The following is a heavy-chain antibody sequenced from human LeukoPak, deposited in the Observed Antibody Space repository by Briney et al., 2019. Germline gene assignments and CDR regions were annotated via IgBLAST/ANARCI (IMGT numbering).Heavy chain of an antibody. Sequence: PSETLSLTCTVSGGSISSYYWSWIRQPPGKGLEWIGYIYYSGSTNYNPSLKSRVTISVDTSKNQFSLKLSSVTAADTAVYYCARRIILAGYCSSTSCYDWFDPWGQGTLVTVSS. CDR1: GGSISSYY. V-gene: IGHV4-59*08. J-gene: IGHJ5*02. CDR3: ARRIILAGYCSSTSCYDWFDP. CDR2: IYYSGST. D-gene: IGHD2-2*03.